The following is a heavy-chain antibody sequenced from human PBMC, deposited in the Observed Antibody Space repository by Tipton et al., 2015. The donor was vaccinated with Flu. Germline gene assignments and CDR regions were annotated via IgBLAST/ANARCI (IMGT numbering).Heavy chain of an antibody. D-gene: IGHD3-16*01. V-gene: IGHV3-7*01. CDR1: GFTFSGYW. Sequence: SLRLSCAASGFTFSGYWMSWVRQAPGKGLEWVANIKQDGSKENYVDSVKGRFTISRDNAKNSLYLQMNSLRAEDTAVYYCARGFIRLCDYWGQGTLVTVSS. CDR3: ARGFIRLCDY. J-gene: IGHJ4*02. CDR2: IKQDGSKE.